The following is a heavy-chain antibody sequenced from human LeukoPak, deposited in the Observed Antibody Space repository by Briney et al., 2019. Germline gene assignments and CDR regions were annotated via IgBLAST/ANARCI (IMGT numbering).Heavy chain of an antibody. Sequence: GGSLRLSCAASGFTFSDYYMSWIRQTPGKGLEWVTYISSSGSTIYYADSVKGRFTISRDNAKNSLYLQMNSLRAEDTAVYYCARARDTAMGHWYFDLWGRGTLVTVSS. J-gene: IGHJ2*01. CDR2: ISSSGSTI. V-gene: IGHV3-11*04. D-gene: IGHD5-18*01. CDR3: ARARDTAMGHWYFDL. CDR1: GFTFSDYY.